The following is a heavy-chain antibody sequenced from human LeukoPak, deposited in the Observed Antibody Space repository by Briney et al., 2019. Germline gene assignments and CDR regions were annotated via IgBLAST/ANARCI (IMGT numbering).Heavy chain of an antibody. CDR2: GSGGST. CDR3: AKGLGIAVAGRDDGMDV. J-gene: IGHJ6*02. V-gene: IGHV3-23*01. Sequence: GSGGSTYYADSVKGRFTLSRDNSKNTLYLQMNSLRAEDTAVYYCAKGLGIAVAGRDDGMDVWGQGTTVTVSS. D-gene: IGHD6-19*01.